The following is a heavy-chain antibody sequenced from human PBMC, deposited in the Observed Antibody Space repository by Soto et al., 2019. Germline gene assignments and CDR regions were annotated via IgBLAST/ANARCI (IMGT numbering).Heavy chain of an antibody. J-gene: IGHJ6*02. V-gene: IGHV3-53*01. CDR3: ARGMRFDPTYGMDV. D-gene: IGHD3-9*01. CDR2: IYSGGST. Sequence: LRLSCPASGFTVSSNYMSWVRQAPGKGLEWVSVIYSGGSTYYADSVKGRFTISRDNSKNTLYLQMNSLRAEDTAVYYCARGMRFDPTYGMDVWGQGTTVTVS. CDR1: GFTVSSNY.